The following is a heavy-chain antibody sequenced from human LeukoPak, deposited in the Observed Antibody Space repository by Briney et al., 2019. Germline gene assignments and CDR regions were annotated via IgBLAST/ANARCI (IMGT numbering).Heavy chain of an antibody. Sequence: GGSLRLSCAASGFIFSSYSMSWVRQAPGKGLEWVANIKQDGNANYYVDSVKGRFTISRDNAKNSLYLQMSNLRAEDTAVYFCARGGGLDVWGQGATVTVSS. CDR1: GFIFSSYS. D-gene: IGHD3-16*01. CDR3: ARGGGLDV. CDR2: IKQDGNAN. J-gene: IGHJ6*02. V-gene: IGHV3-7*03.